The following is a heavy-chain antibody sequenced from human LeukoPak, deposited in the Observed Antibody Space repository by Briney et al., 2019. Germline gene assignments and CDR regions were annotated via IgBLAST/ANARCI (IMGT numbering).Heavy chain of an antibody. CDR3: ARVAVPRAYMDV. D-gene: IGHD2-2*01. CDR1: GYTFIRDG. CDR2: ISAYNGNT. J-gene: IGHJ6*03. V-gene: IGHV1-18*01. Sequence: GASVKVSCNASGYTFIRDGITWVRHAPQQGHEWMGWISAYNGNTHYAQKFQGTVPMSTDTSTSTASMELRSLRSDDPAVYSCARVAVPRAYMDVWGRGPTVTVSS.